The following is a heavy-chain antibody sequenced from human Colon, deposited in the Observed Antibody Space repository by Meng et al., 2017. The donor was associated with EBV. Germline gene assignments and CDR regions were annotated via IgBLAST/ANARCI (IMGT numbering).Heavy chain of an antibody. CDR3: ARERDITFWYFDY. CDR1: GFTFSSYS. D-gene: IGHD3-16*01. J-gene: IGHJ4*02. Sequence: VQLGESGGGVVKPGRSLRLSCAASGFTFSSYSMHWVRQAPGKGLEWVAVISSDGNTKYYADSVKGRFTISRDNSKSTVFLQANSLRPEDTAIYYCARERDITFWYFDYWVQGALVTVSS. V-gene: IGHV3-30-3*01. CDR2: ISSDGNTK.